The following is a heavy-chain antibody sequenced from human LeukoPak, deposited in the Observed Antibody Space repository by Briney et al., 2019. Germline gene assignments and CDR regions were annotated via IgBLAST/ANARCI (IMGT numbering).Heavy chain of an antibody. CDR2: LNWDGGTT. Sequence: RPGGSLRLSCAASGFTFGDYGMSWVRQAPGKGLEWVSGLNWDGGTTGHADSVKGRFTISRDNAKNSLYLQMNSLRAEDTALHYCARAQTYGDYRLLLDYWGQGTLVTVSS. J-gene: IGHJ4*02. V-gene: IGHV3-20*04. CDR1: GFTFGDYG. D-gene: IGHD4-17*01. CDR3: ARAQTYGDYRLLLDY.